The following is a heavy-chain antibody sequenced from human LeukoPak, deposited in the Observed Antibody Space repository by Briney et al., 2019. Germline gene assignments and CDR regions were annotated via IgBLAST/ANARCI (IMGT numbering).Heavy chain of an antibody. Sequence: GGSLRLSCAASGFTFSSYSMNWVRQAPGKGLEWVSSISSSSSYTYYADSVKGRFTISRDNAKNSLYLQMNSLRAEDTAVYYCARASYGSGSYGAFDIWGQGTMVTVSS. CDR1: GFTFSSYS. J-gene: IGHJ3*02. V-gene: IGHV3-21*01. CDR3: ARASYGSGSYGAFDI. CDR2: ISSSSSYT. D-gene: IGHD3-10*01.